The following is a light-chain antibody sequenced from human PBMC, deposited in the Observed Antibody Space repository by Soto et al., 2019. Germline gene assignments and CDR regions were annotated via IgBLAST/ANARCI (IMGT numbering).Light chain of an antibody. CDR3: QQYVTSPFT. J-gene: IGKJ3*01. CDR2: GAS. V-gene: IGKV3-20*01. CDR1: QSVRSTY. Sequence: EIVLTQSPGTLSLSPGERATLSCRASQSVRSTYLAWYQQKPGQAPRLLIYGASSRATGIPDRFSGSGSGTDFTLTISRLEPEDFAVYYCQQYVTSPFTFGPGTKVDIK.